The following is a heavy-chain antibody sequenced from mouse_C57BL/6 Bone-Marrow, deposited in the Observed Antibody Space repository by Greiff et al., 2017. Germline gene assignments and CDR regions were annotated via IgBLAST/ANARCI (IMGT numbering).Heavy chain of an antibody. V-gene: IGHV14-4*01. Sequence: VQLQQSGAELVRPGASVKLSCTASGFNIKDDYMHWVKQRPEQGLEWIGWIDPENGDTEYASKFQGKATITADTSSNTAYLQLSSLTSEDTAVYYCTTEGWDFDVWGTGTTVTVSS. CDR1: GFNIKDDY. J-gene: IGHJ1*03. CDR2: IDPENGDT. CDR3: TTEGWDFDV.